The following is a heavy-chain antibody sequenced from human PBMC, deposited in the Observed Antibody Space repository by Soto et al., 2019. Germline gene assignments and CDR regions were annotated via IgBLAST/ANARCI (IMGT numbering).Heavy chain of an antibody. CDR3: ERGVLLQQCLEYYFDY. J-gene: IGHJ4*02. Sequence: PSETLSLTCTVSGGSISSYYWSWIRQPPGKGLEWIGYIYYSGSTNYHPSLKSRVTISVDTSKNQFSLKLSSVTAADTAVYYCERGVLLQQCLEYYFDYWGQGTLVTVSS. V-gene: IGHV4-59*01. D-gene: IGHD3-22*01. CDR1: GGSISSYY. CDR2: IYYSGST.